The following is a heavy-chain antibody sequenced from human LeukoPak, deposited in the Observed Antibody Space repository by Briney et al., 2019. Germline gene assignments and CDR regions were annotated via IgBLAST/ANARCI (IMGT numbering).Heavy chain of an antibody. Sequence: SETLPLTCTVSGGSISSYYWSWIRQPPGKGLEWIGYIYYSGSTNYNPSLKSRVTISVDTSKNQFSLKLGSVTAADTAVYYCARGVGDSPDYWGQGTLVTVSS. CDR1: GGSISSYY. J-gene: IGHJ4*02. CDR2: IYYSGST. V-gene: IGHV4-59*01. D-gene: IGHD2-21*02. CDR3: ARGVGDSPDY.